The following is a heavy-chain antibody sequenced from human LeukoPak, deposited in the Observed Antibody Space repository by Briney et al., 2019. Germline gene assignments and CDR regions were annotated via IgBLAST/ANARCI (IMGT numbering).Heavy chain of an antibody. CDR1: TFTFSDYP. D-gene: IGHD4-11*01. Sequence: GGSLRLSCEASTFTFSDYPMNWVRQAPGRGLEWVSYINGDGTSIYYADSLKGRFTISRDNAKRSVYLQMTSLGVEDTAVYFCARADSNNYKFLDYWGPGTLVTVSS. J-gene: IGHJ4*02. V-gene: IGHV3-48*01. CDR3: ARADSNNYKFLDY. CDR2: INGDGTSI.